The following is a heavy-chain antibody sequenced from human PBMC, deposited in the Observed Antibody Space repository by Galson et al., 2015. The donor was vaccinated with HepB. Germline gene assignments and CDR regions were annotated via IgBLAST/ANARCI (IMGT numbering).Heavy chain of an antibody. Sequence: SLRTADEGAGGSVSNTAWRCAHQAPGAGLEWRSVMSPTGSTTYYADYVKGLCTISTHITKNTLYVQMNSLRADDTALYYCVKGGPDEILDYWGQGTLVTVSA. J-gene: IGHJ4*02. V-gene: IGHV3-23*05. CDR3: VKGGPDEILDY. CDR2: MSPTGSTT. D-gene: IGHD3-16*01. CDR1: GGSVSNTA.